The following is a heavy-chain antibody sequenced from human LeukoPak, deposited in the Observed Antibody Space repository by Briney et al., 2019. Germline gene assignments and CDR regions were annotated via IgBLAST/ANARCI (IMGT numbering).Heavy chain of an antibody. Sequence: ASVKVSCKASGYTFTSYDIHWVRQATGHGLEWMGWMNPNSAHTGHAQKFQGRVTVTRDTSISTAYMELSGLTSEDTAMYYCARGPSLHTNWVGGRWFDPWGQGTLVTVSS. CDR1: GYTFTSYD. J-gene: IGHJ5*02. CDR2: MNPNSAHT. CDR3: ARGPSLHTNWVGGRWFDP. D-gene: IGHD1-1*01. V-gene: IGHV1-8*01.